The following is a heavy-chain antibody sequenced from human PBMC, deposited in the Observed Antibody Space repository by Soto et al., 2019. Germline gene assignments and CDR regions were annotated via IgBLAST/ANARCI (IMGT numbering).Heavy chain of an antibody. Sequence: ASVKVSCKASGFSLRNYVITWVRQAPGEGLEWMGWISDYNGNTNYAQKLEGRVTMTTDTSTSTAYMELRSLRSDDTAIYFCAREWPGAGRDALDIWGQGTGVIVSS. J-gene: IGHJ3*02. D-gene: IGHD6-19*01. CDR3: AREWPGAGRDALDI. CDR1: GFSLRNYV. CDR2: ISDYNGNT. V-gene: IGHV1-18*01.